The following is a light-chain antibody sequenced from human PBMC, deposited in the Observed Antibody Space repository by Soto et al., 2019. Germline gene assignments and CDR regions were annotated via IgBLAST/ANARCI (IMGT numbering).Light chain of an antibody. CDR2: VAS. CDR3: QQYNNWLWT. V-gene: IGKV3-15*01. Sequence: EIVMTQSTATLSVSPGERATLSCRASQSVSRNVAWYQQKPGQAPRLLIHVASTRAIGISVRFSGSGSGTEFTLTISSLQSEDFAVYYCQQYNNWLWTFGQGTKVEIK. CDR1: QSVSRN. J-gene: IGKJ1*01.